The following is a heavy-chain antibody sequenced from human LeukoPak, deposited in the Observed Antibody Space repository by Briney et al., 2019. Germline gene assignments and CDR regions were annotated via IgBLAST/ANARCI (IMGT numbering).Heavy chain of an antibody. V-gene: IGHV5-51*01. J-gene: IGHJ4*02. CDR3: ARGVDYDFWSGYYSPSYYLDY. CDR1: GYSFTSYW. Sequence: GESLKISCKGSGYSFTSYWIGWVRQMPGKGLEWTGIIYPGDSDTRYSPSFQGQVTISADKSISTAYLQWSSLKASDTAMYYCARGVDYDFWSGYYSPSYYLDYWGQGTLVTISS. CDR2: IYPGDSDT. D-gene: IGHD3-3*01.